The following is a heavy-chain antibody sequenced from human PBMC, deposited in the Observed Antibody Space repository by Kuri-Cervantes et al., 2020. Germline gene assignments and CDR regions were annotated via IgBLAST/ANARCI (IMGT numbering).Heavy chain of an antibody. CDR3: ARDPGMSSGYYQLGY. CDR1: GFTFTSSA. D-gene: IGHD3-22*01. Sequence: SVKVSCKASGFTFTSSAVQWVRQARGQRLEWIGWIVVGSGNTNYTQKFQERVTITTDESTSTAYMELSSLRSEDTAVYYCARDPGMSSGYYQLGYWGQGTLVTVSS. J-gene: IGHJ4*02. CDR2: IVVGSGNT. V-gene: IGHV1-58*01.